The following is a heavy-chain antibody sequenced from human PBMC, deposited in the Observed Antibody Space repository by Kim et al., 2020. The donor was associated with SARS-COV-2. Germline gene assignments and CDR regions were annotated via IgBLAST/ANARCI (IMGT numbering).Heavy chain of an antibody. D-gene: IGHD4-17*01. CDR1: GFTFSSYA. J-gene: IGHJ4*02. Sequence: GGSLRLSCAASGFTFSSYAMSWVRQAPGKGLEWVSAISGSGGSTYYADSVKGRFTISRDNSKNTLYLQMNSLRAEDTAVYYCANDPRPIYGDYEDYWGQGTLVTVSS. CDR2: ISGSGGST. V-gene: IGHV3-23*01. CDR3: ANDPRPIYGDYEDY.